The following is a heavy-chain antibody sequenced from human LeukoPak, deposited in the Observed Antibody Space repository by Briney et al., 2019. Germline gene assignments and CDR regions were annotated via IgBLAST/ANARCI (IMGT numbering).Heavy chain of an antibody. CDR1: GFTFSSYA. CDR2: INRSAST. J-gene: IGHJ4*02. CDR3: ARGGVRDGSGTHEFDY. D-gene: IGHD3-10*01. V-gene: IGHV4-34*01. Sequence: GSLRLSCAASGFTFSSYAMSWVRQPPGKGLEWIGEINRSASTNYTPSLKSRVTISVDTSKNQFSLNLSSVTAADTAVYYCARGGVRDGSGTHEFDYWGQGTLVTVSS.